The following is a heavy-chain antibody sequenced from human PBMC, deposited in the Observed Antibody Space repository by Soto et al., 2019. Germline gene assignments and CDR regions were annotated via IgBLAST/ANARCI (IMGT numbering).Heavy chain of an antibody. Sequence: SETLSLTCDVSGDYINSSIWWTWVRQPPGKALEWIGETYHSGSTNYNPTLKSRVTISVDKSKNQFSLKLTSVTAADTAVYHCARTLRFDYYYGLDVWGQGSRVTVSS. CDR1: GDYINSSIW. D-gene: IGHD3-3*01. J-gene: IGHJ6*02. CDR2: TYHSGST. V-gene: IGHV4-4*02. CDR3: ARTLRFDYYYGLDV.